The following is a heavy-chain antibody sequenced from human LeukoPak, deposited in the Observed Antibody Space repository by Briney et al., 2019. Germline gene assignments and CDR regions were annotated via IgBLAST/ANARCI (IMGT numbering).Heavy chain of an antibody. CDR2: IYYSGST. D-gene: IGHD5-24*01. CDR1: DGSSSSHS. J-gene: IGHJ4*02. V-gene: IGHV4-59*11. CDR3: ARGGWLQPGFDY. Sequence: TSETLSLTCTVSDGSSSSHSWSRIRQPPGKGLKWIGYIYYSGSTNYNPSLKSRVTISVDTSKNQFSLKLSSVTAADTAVYYCARGGWLQPGFDYWGQGTLVTVSS.